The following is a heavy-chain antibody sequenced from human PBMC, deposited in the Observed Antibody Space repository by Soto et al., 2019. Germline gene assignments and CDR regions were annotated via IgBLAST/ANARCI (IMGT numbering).Heavy chain of an antibody. J-gene: IGHJ5*02. CDR2: ISRNGGGT. CDR1: GFTFSSYA. D-gene: IGHD6-6*01. V-gene: IGHV3-64D*06. Sequence: PEGSLRLSCSASGFTFSSYAMHWVRQAPGKGLEYVSAISRNGGGTYYADSVKGRFPISRDNSKDTLYLEMSSLRAEDTAVYYCVNQSSSHWFEPWGQGTLVTVSS. CDR3: VNQSSSHWFEP.